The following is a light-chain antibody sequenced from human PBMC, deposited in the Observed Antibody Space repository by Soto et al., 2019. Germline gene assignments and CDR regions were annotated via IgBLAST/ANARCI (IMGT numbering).Light chain of an antibody. J-gene: IGKJ1*01. CDR3: LQDYNFPRT. Sequence: IQMIQSPSSLSASVGDRVTITCRASQDIRNDLGWYQQKPGKAPKLLIYAASTLQSGVPSRFSGSGSGIHFTLTISSLQPEDFATYYCLQDYNFPRTFGQGTKVDIK. CDR2: AAS. CDR1: QDIRND. V-gene: IGKV1-6*01.